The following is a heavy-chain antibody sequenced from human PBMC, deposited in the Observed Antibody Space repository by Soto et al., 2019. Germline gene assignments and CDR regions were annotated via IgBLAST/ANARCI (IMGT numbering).Heavy chain of an antibody. CDR1: GFTFSSYA. J-gene: IGHJ6*02. D-gene: IGHD4-17*01. CDR2: ISGSGGST. V-gene: IGHV3-23*01. CDR3: ASKYGDYDSYYYGMDV. Sequence: GGSLRLSCTASGFTFSSYAMSWVRQAPGKGLEWVSAISGSGGSTYYADSVKGRFTISRDNSKNTLYLQMNSLRAEDTAVYYCASKYGDYDSYYYGMDVWGQGTTVTVSS.